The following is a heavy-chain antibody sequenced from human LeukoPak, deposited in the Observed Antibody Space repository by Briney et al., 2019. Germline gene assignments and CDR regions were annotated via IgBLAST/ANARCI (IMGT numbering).Heavy chain of an antibody. V-gene: IGHV4-31*03. CDR2: IYYSGSA. D-gene: IGHD3-22*01. CDR3: ARVLSYYYDSSGYPNWFDP. J-gene: IGHJ5*02. Sequence: SQTLSLTCTVSGGSISSGGYYWSWIRQHPGKGLEWIGYIYYSGSAYYKPSLKSRVTISVDTSKNQFSLKLSSVTAADTAVYYCARVLSYYYDSSGYPNWFDPWGQGTLVTVSS. CDR1: GGSISSGGYY.